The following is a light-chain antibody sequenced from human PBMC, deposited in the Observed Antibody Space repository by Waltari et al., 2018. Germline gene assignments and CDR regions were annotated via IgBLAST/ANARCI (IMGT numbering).Light chain of an antibody. CDR3: QQYGSSPRT. CDR1: QSVSSTY. CDR2: GAS. J-gene: IGKJ1*01. Sequence: EIVLTQSPGTLSLSTGERATLSCRASQSVSSTYLAWYQHKPGQAPRLLIYGASSRATGIPDRFSGSGSGTDFTLAISRLEPEDFAVYYCQQYGSSPRTFGQGTKVEIK. V-gene: IGKV3-20*01.